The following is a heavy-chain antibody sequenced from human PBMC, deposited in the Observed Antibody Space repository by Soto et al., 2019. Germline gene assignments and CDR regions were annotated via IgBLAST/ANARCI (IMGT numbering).Heavy chain of an antibody. CDR2: IYYSGST. J-gene: IGHJ4*02. V-gene: IGHV4-30-4*01. D-gene: IGHD5-12*01. CDR3: AREGLRYLEGSPVDY. CDR1: GGSISSGDYY. Sequence: SETLSLTCTVSGGSISSGDYYWSWIRQPPGKGLEWIGYIYYSGSTYYNPSLKSRVTISVDTSKNQFSLKLSSVTAADTAVYYCAREGLRYLEGSPVDYWGQGTLVTVSS.